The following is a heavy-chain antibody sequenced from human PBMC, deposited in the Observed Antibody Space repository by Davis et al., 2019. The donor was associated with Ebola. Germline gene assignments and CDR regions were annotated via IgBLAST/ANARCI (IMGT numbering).Heavy chain of an antibody. Sequence: GESLKISCTGSGYSFTSHWIGWVRQMPGKGLEWMGIIYPGDSDTRYSPSFQGQVTISADKSISTAYLQWSSLKASDTAMYYCARHSFLGNYYYYGLDVWGQGTTVTVSS. V-gene: IGHV5-51*01. CDR2: IYPGDSDT. CDR3: ARHSFLGNYYYYGLDV. J-gene: IGHJ6*02. CDR1: GYSFTSHW. D-gene: IGHD2/OR15-2a*01.